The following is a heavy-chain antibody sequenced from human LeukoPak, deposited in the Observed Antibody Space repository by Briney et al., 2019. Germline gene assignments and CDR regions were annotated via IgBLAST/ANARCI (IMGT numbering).Heavy chain of an antibody. D-gene: IGHD3-22*01. Sequence: PGGSLRLSCAASGFTFSNYAMHWVRQAPGKGLEWVSSISSSSSYMYYADSMRGRFTISRDSAQDSLYLQMNGLKAKDTAVSYLARGSGLLPIVTYYFDSWGQGTLVTVSS. V-gene: IGHV3-21*01. CDR3: ARGSGLLPIVTYYFDS. CDR2: ISSSSSYM. J-gene: IGHJ4*02. CDR1: GFTFSNYA.